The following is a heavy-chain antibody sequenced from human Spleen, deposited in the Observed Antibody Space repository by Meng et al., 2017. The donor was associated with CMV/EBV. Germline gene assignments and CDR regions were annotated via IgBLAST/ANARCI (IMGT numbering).Heavy chain of an antibody. CDR2: INSEGDST. Sequence: GESLKISCAASGFTFSSYEMNWVRQAPGKGLEWVSRINSEGDSTSYADSVKGRFTISRDNSKNTLYLQMNSLRGEDTAVYYCVKDGHFGAFDFWGQGTMVTVSS. J-gene: IGHJ3*01. CDR3: VKDGHFGAFDF. CDR1: GFTFSSYE. V-gene: IGHV3-74*01. D-gene: IGHD3-10*01.